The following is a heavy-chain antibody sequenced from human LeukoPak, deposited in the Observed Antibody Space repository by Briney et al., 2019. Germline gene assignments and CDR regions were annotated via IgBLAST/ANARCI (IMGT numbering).Heavy chain of an antibody. V-gene: IGHV1-18*01. CDR1: GYTFTSYG. CDR2: ISAYNGNT. D-gene: IGHD2-2*01. Sequence: ASVKVSCKASGYTFTSYGMSWVRQAPGQGLEWMGWISAYNGNTNYAQKLQGIVTMTTETSTSTAYMELRSLRSDDTAVYYCARDPSIVPAASSWFDPWGQGTLVTVSS. CDR3: ARDPSIVPAASSWFDP. J-gene: IGHJ5*02.